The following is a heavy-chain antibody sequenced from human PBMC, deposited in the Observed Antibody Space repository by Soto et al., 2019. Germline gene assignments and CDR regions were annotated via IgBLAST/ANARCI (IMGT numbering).Heavy chain of an antibody. CDR1: GGSISSGGYS. D-gene: IGHD4-17*01. J-gene: IGHJ4*02. V-gene: IGHV4-30-2*01. CDR3: ARLTVTSNTYYFDY. Sequence: QLQLQESGSGLVKPSQTLSLTCAVSGGSISSGGYSWSWIRQPPGKGLEGIGYIYHSGSTYYNPSLKSRVTISVDRSKNQFSLKLSSVTAADTAVYYCARLTVTSNTYYFDYWGQGTLVTVSS. CDR2: IYHSGST.